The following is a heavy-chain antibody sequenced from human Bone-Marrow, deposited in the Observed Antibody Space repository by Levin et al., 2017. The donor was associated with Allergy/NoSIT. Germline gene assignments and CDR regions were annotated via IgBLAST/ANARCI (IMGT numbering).Heavy chain of an antibody. CDR1: GGSFSGYY. D-gene: IGHD3-10*01. V-gene: IGHV4-34*01. J-gene: IGHJ6*02. CDR2: IDHSGIT. Sequence: SQTLSLTCAVYGGSFSGYYWTWIRQPPVKGLEWIGEIDHSGITNYSPSLKSRVTISLDTSKNHFSLNLSSVTAADTAVYYCATAGFGTVLMRPVYYYGMDVWGQGTTVTVSS. CDR3: ATAGFGTVLMRPVYYYGMDV.